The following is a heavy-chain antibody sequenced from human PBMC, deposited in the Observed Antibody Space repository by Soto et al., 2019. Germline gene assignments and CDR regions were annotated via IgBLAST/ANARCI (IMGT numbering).Heavy chain of an antibody. CDR2: IYPGDSDT. D-gene: IGHD2-2*01. CDR3: ARGYCTTTICDPWFDT. V-gene: IGHV5-51*01. J-gene: IGHJ5*02. CDR1: GYSFTSYW. Sequence: LWESLKISCTGVGYSFTSYWIGWVRQMPGKGLEWMGIIYPGDSDTRYSPSFQGQVTISADKSITTAYLQWSSLKASDTAMYYCARGYCTTTICDPWFDTWGQGTLVTVSS.